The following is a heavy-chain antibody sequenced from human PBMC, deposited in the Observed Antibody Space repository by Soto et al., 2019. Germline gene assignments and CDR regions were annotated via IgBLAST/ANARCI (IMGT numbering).Heavy chain of an antibody. CDR2: IYHSGST. CDR3: ARVVFVGYSYGLSPSHEFDY. CDR1: GYSISSGYY. J-gene: IGHJ4*02. V-gene: IGHV4-38-2*01. Sequence: SETLSLTCAVSGYSISSGYYWGWIRQPPGKGLEWIGSIYHSGSTYYNPSLKSRVTISVDTSKNQFSLKLSSVTAADTAVYYCARVVFVGYSYGLSPSHEFDYWGQGTLVTVSS. D-gene: IGHD5-18*01.